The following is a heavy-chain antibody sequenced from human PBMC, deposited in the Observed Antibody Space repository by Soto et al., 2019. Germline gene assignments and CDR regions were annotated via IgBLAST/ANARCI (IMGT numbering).Heavy chain of an antibody. CDR3: AGAADSETVLWFGELSDYYSGMDV. D-gene: IGHD3-10*01. CDR2: ISSSSSYI. CDR1: GFTFSSYS. Sequence: EVQLVESGGGLVKPGGSLRLSCAASGFTFSSYSMNWVRQAPGKGLEWVSSISSSSSYIYYADSVKGRFTISRDNAKNSLYLQMNSLRAEDTAVYYCAGAADSETVLWFGELSDYYSGMDVWGQGTTVTVSS. J-gene: IGHJ6*02. V-gene: IGHV3-21*01.